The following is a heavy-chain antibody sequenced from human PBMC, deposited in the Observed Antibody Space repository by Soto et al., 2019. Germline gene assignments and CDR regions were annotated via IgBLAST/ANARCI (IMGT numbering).Heavy chain of an antibody. D-gene: IGHD6-13*01. CDR2: ISSSSSYI. CDR1: GFTFSSYS. CDR3: AMSHNNIAAADY. Sequence: PGGSLRLSCAASGFTFSSYSMNWVRQAPGKGLEWVSSISSSSSYIYYADSVKGRFTISRDNAKNSLYLQMNSLRAEDTAVYYCAMSHNNIAAADYWGQGTLVTVSS. J-gene: IGHJ4*02. V-gene: IGHV3-21*01.